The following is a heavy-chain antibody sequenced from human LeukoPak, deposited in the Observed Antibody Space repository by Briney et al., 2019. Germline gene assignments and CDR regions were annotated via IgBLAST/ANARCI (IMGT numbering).Heavy chain of an antibody. J-gene: IGHJ4*02. CDR1: GFTFSIYS. D-gene: IGHD3-10*01. V-gene: IGHV3-21*01. CDR3: AREGSGTYYFDY. CDR2: ISSSSSYI. Sequence: GGSLRLSCAASGFTFSIYSMNWVRQAPGKGLEWVSSISSSSSYIYYADSVKGRFTISRDNAKNSLYLQMNSLRAEDTAVYYCAREGSGTYYFDYWGQGTLVTVSS.